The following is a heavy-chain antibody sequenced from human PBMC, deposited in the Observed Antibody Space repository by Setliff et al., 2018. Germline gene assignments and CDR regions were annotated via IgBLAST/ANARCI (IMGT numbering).Heavy chain of an antibody. CDR2: INHSGST. Sequence: SETLSLTCTVYGGSFSDYYWGWIRQPPGKGLEWIAEINHSGSTNYNPSLKSRVTISVDTSRNQFSLKLSSVTAADTALYFCAREVAGTYHYFDPWGQGTLVTVSS. V-gene: IGHV4-34*01. CDR3: AREVAGTYHYFDP. D-gene: IGHD6-19*01. CDR1: GGSFSDYY. J-gene: IGHJ5*02.